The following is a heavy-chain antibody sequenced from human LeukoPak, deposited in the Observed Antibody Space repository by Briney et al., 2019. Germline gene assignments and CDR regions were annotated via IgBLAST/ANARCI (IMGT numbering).Heavy chain of an antibody. J-gene: IGHJ4*02. D-gene: IGHD2-2*01. CDR2: IGAGGTFT. CDR1: GFTFSSYA. V-gene: IGHV3-23*01. CDR3: ARRYCSSTSCLLDY. Sequence: GGSLRLSCTASGFTFSSYAMNWVRQAPGKGLEWVSGIGAGGTFTYYADSVKGRFTVFRDNSRNTLYLQMNSLRAEDTAVYYCARRYCSSTSCLLDYWGQGTLVTVSS.